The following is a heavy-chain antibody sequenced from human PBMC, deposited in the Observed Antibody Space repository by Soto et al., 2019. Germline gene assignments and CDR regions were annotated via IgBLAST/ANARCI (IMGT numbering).Heavy chain of an antibody. Sequence: GGSLRLSCAASGFTVSSNYMSWVRQAPGKGLEWVSVIYSGGTTYYADSVKGRFTISRDNSKNTVYLQMNSLRAEDTAVFYCARDSPAAAGARYFDYWGQGTLVTV. CDR3: ARDSPAAAGARYFDY. D-gene: IGHD6-13*01. CDR1: GFTVSSNY. J-gene: IGHJ4*02. CDR2: IYSGGTT. V-gene: IGHV3-66*01.